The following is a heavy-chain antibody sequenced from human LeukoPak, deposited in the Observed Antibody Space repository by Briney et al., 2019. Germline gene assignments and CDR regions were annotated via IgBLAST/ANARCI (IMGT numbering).Heavy chain of an antibody. CDR1: GYSFTSYW. D-gene: IGHD2-2*02. CDR3: ARRYCSSTSCNRRSPFDY. J-gene: IGHJ4*02. V-gene: IGHV5-51*01. CDR2: IYPGDSDT. Sequence: GESLKISCKGSGYSFTSYWIGWVRQMPGKGLEWMGIIYPGDSDTRYSPSFQGQVTISADKSISTAYLQWSSLKASDTAMYCCARRYCSSTSCNRRSPFDYWGQGTLVTVSS.